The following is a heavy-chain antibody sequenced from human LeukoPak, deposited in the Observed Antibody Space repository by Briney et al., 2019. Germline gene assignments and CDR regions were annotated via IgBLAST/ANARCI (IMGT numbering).Heavy chain of an antibody. CDR2: ISSSSSYI. Sequence: GGSLRLSCAASGFIFDDYAMHWVGQAPGKGREGASSISSSSSYIYYADSVKGRFTISRDNAKNSLYLQMNSLRAEDTAVYYCARDLGIRDYGDYVPLGFDYWGQGTLVTVSS. V-gene: IGHV3-21*01. CDR1: GFIFDDYA. CDR3: ARDLGIRDYGDYVPLGFDY. D-gene: IGHD4-17*01. J-gene: IGHJ4*02.